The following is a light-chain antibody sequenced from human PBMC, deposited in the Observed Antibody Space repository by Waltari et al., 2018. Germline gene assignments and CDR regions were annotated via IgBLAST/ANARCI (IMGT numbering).Light chain of an antibody. CDR2: EGN. CDR3: CSNVGSSVC. Sequence: QSALTQPASVSGSPGQSITISCTGFNSNVGSYNLVSWYQKHPGKAPKLVIYEGNGRPSVVSNRFSGSKSDNTASRTLAGLQAEDEADYLCCSNVGSSVCFGGGTKLTVL. V-gene: IGLV2-23*01. J-gene: IGLJ2*01. CDR1: NSNVGSYNL.